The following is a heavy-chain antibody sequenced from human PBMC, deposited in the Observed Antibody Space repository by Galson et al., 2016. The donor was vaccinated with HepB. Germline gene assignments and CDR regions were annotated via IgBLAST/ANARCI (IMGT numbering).Heavy chain of an antibody. CDR1: GFTVSSSY. V-gene: IGHV3-53*01. CDR3: ARDLGSGRSDY. Sequence: SLRLSCAASGFTVSSSYMTWVRQAPGKGLQWISVFYSSGTKYVANSVQGRFTISRDTSMNTLYPQMHSLKDEDTAVYFCARDLGSGRSDYWGQGTLVTVSS. D-gene: IGHD3-10*01. CDR2: FYSSGTK. J-gene: IGHJ4*02.